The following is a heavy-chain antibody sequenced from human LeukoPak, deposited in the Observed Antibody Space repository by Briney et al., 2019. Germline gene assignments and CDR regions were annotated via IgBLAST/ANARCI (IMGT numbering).Heavy chain of an antibody. CDR3: AKGLSEYGSWGFDY. CDR2: ISGSGGRT. Sequence: PGGSLRLSCAASGFTFSSYAMSWVRQAPGKGLEWVSSISGSGGRTYYADSVKGLFTISRDNAKNTLYLQMNSLRAEDTAVYYCAKGLSEYGSWGFDYGGRGTLVSVS. J-gene: IGHJ4*02. D-gene: IGHD4-17*01. CDR1: GFTFSSYA. V-gene: IGHV3-23*01.